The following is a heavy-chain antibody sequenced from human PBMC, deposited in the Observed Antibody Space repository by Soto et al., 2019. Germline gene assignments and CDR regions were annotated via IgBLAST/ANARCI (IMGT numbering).Heavy chain of an antibody. CDR2: LYYGRSA. Sequence: QVXLQXXXXXXXXXXEXLSXTXAVSGDSISSYYCMWIRQPPGKGLESIGYLYYGRSANYNPSLKSRVTLSVATSTNQCSLTLSSMTAADTAVYYCALRSMAVVPXYWXXGTLVTVSS. CDR1: GDSISSYY. D-gene: IGHD3-22*01. V-gene: IGHV4-59*01. CDR3: ALRSMAVVPXY. J-gene: IGHJ4*02.